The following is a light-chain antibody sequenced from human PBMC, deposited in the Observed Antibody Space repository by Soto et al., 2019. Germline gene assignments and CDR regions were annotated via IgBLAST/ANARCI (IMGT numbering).Light chain of an antibody. CDR1: QNIDNDY. CDR3: QHYSSSPIFT. J-gene: IGKJ3*01. Sequence: EIVLTQSPGTLSLSLGDRVTLSCRASQNIDNDYLAWYQQTPGQAPRLLIYRASNRAAGIPDRFSGSGSGTDFSLTINRLEPEDFAMYYCQHYSSSPIFTFGPGTKVDI. V-gene: IGKV3-20*01. CDR2: RAS.